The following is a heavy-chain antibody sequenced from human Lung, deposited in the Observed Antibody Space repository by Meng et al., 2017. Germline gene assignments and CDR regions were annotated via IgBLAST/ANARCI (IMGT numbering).Heavy chain of an antibody. Sequence: QVHPVQSGAEVKNPGASVKVSCKSSDYTFTGYGVSWVRQAPGQGLEWMAWLGAHDGDRSHAPRFQGRVTVTADRLTATSFMELRNLRYDDTAVYYCARGTPGRSYSDFWGQGTLVTVSS. D-gene: IGHD3-10*01. CDR1: DYTFTGYG. CDR2: LGAHDGDR. J-gene: IGHJ4*02. V-gene: IGHV1-18*04. CDR3: ARGTPGRSYSDF.